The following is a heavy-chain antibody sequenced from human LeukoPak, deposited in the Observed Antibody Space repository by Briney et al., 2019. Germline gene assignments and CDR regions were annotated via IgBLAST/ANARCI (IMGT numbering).Heavy chain of an antibody. CDR1: GVTLTKHA. J-gene: IGHJ4*02. CDR3: AKGEGFGESPLDY. Sequence: PGGALRLSCAAPGVTLTKHAMKWGRQAPGEGVEWVSGMSGSGGTIYYLDSVKGRFTISRDNSKNTLFLQMNSLRTEDTAVYYCAKGEGFGESPLDYWGQGTLVTVSS. D-gene: IGHD3-10*01. V-gene: IGHV3-23*01. CDR2: MSGSGGTI.